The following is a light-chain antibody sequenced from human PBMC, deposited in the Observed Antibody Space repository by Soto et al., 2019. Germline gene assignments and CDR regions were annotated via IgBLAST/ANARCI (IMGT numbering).Light chain of an antibody. Sequence: EIVLTQSPGTLSLSPGERATLSCRASQSVSSSYLAWCQQKPGPAPRHLNYGASSSATGIPDRFNGSGSGTDFTLTINILEPEHFAVDYCQQYGRSPWTFGQGTKVDI. CDR2: GAS. J-gene: IGKJ1*01. V-gene: IGKV3-20*01. CDR1: QSVSSSY. CDR3: QQYGRSPWT.